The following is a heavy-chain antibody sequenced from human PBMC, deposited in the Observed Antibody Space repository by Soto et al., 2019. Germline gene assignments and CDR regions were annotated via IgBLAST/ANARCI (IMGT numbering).Heavy chain of an antibody. CDR3: ARNYYGLGRPFDY. Sequence: QVQLVQSGAEVKKPGASVKVSCQASGYTFTSYDISWVRQAPGQGLEWMGWMNPSGGNTGYAQKFQGRVTMTRTTSISTAYMELSSLTSEDTAVYYCARNYYGLGRPFDYWGQATLVTVSS. D-gene: IGHD3-10*01. CDR1: GYTFTSYD. V-gene: IGHV1-8*01. J-gene: IGHJ4*02. CDR2: MNPSGGNT.